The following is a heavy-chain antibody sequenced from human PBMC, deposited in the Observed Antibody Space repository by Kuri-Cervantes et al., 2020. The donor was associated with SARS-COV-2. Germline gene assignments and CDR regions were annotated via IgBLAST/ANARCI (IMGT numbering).Heavy chain of an antibody. CDR1: GYTFTGYY. Sequence: SVKVSCKASGYTFTGYYMHWVRQAPGQGLEWMGWINPNSGGTNYAQKFQGWVTMTRDTSISTVYMELSRLRSDVTAVYYCPRSTPFRRLEVISPSRAFDIWGQGTMVT. CDR3: PRSTPFRRLEVISPSRAFDI. J-gene: IGHJ3*02. D-gene: IGHD3-22*01. V-gene: IGHV1-2*04. CDR2: INPNSGGT.